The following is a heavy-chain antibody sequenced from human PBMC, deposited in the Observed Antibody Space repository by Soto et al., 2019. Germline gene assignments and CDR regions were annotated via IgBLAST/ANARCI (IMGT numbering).Heavy chain of an antibody. J-gene: IGHJ4*02. CDR3: AKDCASRWVKRTGYFDY. D-gene: IGHD1-26*01. Sequence: QVQLVESGGGVVQPGRSLRLSCAASGFTFSSYGMHWVRQAPGKGLEWVAVISYDGSNKYYADSVKGRFTISRDNSKNTLYLQMNSLRAEDTAVYYCAKDCASRWVKRTGYFDYCGQGTLVTVSS. CDR2: ISYDGSNK. V-gene: IGHV3-30*18. CDR1: GFTFSSYG.